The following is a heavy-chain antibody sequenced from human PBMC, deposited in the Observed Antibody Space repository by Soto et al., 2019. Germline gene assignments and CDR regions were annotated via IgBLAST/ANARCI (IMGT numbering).Heavy chain of an antibody. J-gene: IGHJ4*02. CDR2: INNDGSRI. Sequence: EVQLVESGGGLVQPGGSLRLSCAASGFSFSSQWMYWVRQSPGKGPVWVSYINNDGSRIGYADSVKGRFTISRDNAKNTLYLQMNSLRVEDTAVYYCVKDIRWGRGTLVTVCS. CDR1: GFSFSSQW. CDR3: VKDIR. V-gene: IGHV3-74*01.